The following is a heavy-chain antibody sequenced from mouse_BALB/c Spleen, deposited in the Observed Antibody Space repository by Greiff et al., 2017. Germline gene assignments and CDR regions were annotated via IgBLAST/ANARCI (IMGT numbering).Heavy chain of an antibody. Sequence: QVQLQQSGPELVKPGASVKMSCKASGYTFTDYVISWVKQRTGQGLEWIGEIYPGSGSTYYNEKFKGKATLTADKSSNTAYMQLSSLTSEDSAVYFCARRDYGSRAWFAYWGQGTLVTVSA. CDR3: ARRDYGSRAWFAY. J-gene: IGHJ3*01. D-gene: IGHD1-1*01. V-gene: IGHV1-77*01. CDR2: IYPGSGST. CDR1: GYTFTDYV.